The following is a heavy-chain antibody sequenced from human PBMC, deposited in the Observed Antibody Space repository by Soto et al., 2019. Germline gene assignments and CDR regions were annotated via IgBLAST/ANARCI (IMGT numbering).Heavy chain of an antibody. CDR1: GFSLSTSGVC. CDR2: SYWNDDK. J-gene: IGHJ4*02. D-gene: IGHD1-1*01. Sequence: SRXTQMNPTHTLTLTYTLCGFSLSTSGVCVGLIRQPPGKALEWLALSYWNDDKGYSPSLKRRVTITKDTSKNQVVLTMTNMDPVDTATYYCAHVTNWSLAYWGQGTLVTVSS. CDR3: AHVTNWSLAY. V-gene: IGHV2-5*01.